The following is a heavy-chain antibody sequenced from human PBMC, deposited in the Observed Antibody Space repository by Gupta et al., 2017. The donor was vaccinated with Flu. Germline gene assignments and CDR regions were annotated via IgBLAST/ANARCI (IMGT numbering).Heavy chain of an antibody. J-gene: IGHJ4*02. CDR3: ARDRTFNPVGATREATRAFDY. D-gene: IGHD1-26*01. Sequence: QVQLQESGPGLVKPSQTLSLTCTVSGGSISSGGYYWSWIRQHPGKGLEWIGYIYYSGSTYYNPSLKSRVTISVDTSKNQFSLKLSSVTAADTAVYYCARDRTFNPVGATREATRAFDYWGQGTLVTVSS. V-gene: IGHV4-31*03. CDR2: IYYSGST. CDR1: GGSISSGGYY.